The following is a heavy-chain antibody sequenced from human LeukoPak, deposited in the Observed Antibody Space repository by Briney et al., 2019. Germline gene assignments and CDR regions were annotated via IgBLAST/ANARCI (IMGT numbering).Heavy chain of an antibody. CDR1: GFTFSSYG. J-gene: IGHJ4*02. CDR2: ISYDGSNK. Sequence: GRSLRLSCAASGFTFSSYGMHWVRQAPGKGLEWVAVISYDGSNKYYADSVKGRFTISRDNSKNTLYLQMNSLRAEDTAVYYCARGAGELPIDYWGQGTMVTVSS. V-gene: IGHV3-30*03. CDR3: ARGAGELPIDY. D-gene: IGHD3-10*01.